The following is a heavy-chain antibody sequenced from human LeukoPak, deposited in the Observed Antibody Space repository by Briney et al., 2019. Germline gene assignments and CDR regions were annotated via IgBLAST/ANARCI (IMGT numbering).Heavy chain of an antibody. D-gene: IGHD3-9*01. CDR1: GLTFSSNA. CDR3: AGVLRYSYGMDV. V-gene: IGHV3-23*01. Sequence: QSGGSLRLSCAASGLTFSSNAMRWVRQAPGKGLEGVSAISGSGGSTYYADSVKGRFTISRDNSKNTLYLQMNSLRAEDTAVYYCAGVLRYSYGMDVWGKGTTVTVSS. CDR2: ISGSGGST. J-gene: IGHJ6*04.